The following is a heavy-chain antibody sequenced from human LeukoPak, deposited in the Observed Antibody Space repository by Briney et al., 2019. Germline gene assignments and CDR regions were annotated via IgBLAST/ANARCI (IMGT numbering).Heavy chain of an antibody. D-gene: IGHD1-1*01. V-gene: IGHV3-30*04. Sequence: GGSLRLSCAASGFTFSSYAMSWVRQAPGKGLEWVAIISYDGITEDYSDSVKGRFTISRDNSKNTLYLQMNSLRAEDTAVYYCARDVESGATGTTPLDYWGQGTLVTVSS. J-gene: IGHJ4*02. CDR3: ARDVESGATGTTPLDY. CDR2: ISYDGITE. CDR1: GFTFSSYA.